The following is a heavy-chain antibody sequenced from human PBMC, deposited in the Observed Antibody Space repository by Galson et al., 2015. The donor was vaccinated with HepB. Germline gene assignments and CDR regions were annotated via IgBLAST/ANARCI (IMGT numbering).Heavy chain of an antibody. Sequence: SVKVSCKASGYTFTSYAMRWVRQAPGQRLEWMGWINAGNGNTKYSQKFQGRVTITRDTSASTAYMELSSLRSEDTAVYYCARDRDTMIVVASTGMDVWGQGTTVTVSS. CDR2: INAGNGNT. V-gene: IGHV1-3*01. D-gene: IGHD3-22*01. J-gene: IGHJ6*02. CDR1: GYTFTSYA. CDR3: ARDRDTMIVVASTGMDV.